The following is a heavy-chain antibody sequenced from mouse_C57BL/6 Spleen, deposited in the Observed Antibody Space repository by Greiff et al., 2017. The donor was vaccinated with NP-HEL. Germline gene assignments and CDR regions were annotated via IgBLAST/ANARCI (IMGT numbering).Heavy chain of an antibody. CDR1: GFTFTSYA. CDR3: ARGSTTVEGPYFDV. Sequence: EVMLVESGGGLVKPGGSLKLSCAASGFTFTSYAMSWVRQTPEKRLEWVATISDGGSYTYYPDNVKGRFTISRDNAKNNLYLQMSHLKSEDTAMYYCARGSTTVEGPYFDVWGTGTTVTVSS. V-gene: IGHV5-4*03. D-gene: IGHD1-1*01. CDR2: ISDGGSYT. J-gene: IGHJ1*03.